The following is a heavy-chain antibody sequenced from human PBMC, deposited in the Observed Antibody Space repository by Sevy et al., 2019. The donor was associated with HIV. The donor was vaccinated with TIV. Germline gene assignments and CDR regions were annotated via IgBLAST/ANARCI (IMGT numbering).Heavy chain of an antibody. J-gene: IGHJ4*02. CDR1: GFSLSSNW. Sequence: GGSLSLSCAASGFSLSSNWMSWVRQAPGKGLEWLANIKQDGRGKFYVDPVKGRFAISRDNAMNSLFLDMHSLGVEDTAIYFCARDSDRSSYFADWGQGTLVTVSS. CDR3: ARDSDRSSYFAD. CDR2: IKQDGRGK. V-gene: IGHV3-7*01. D-gene: IGHD6-13*01.